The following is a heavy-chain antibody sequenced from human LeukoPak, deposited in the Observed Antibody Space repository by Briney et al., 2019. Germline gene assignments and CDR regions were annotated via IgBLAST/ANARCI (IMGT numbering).Heavy chain of an antibody. CDR1: GYTFTGNY. J-gene: IGHJ4*02. CDR2: INPSGGDT. Sequence: ASVKVSFKASGYTFTGNYVHWVRQAPGQGLEWMGMINPSGGDTTYAQKLQGRVTMTRDTSTSTVYMELSSLRSEDTAVYYCARENGGEDYWGQGTLVTVSS. V-gene: IGHV1-46*01. D-gene: IGHD2-21*01. CDR3: ARENGGEDY.